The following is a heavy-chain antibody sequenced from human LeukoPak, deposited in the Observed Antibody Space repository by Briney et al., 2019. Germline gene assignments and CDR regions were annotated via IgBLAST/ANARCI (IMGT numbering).Heavy chain of an antibody. V-gene: IGHV3-30*01. J-gene: IGHJ6*03. CDR3: ARERGRYDFWSGYESDYMDV. CDR1: GFTFSSYA. CDR2: ISYDGSNK. Sequence: GGSLRLSCAASGFTFSSYAMHWVRQAPGKGLEWVAVISYDGSNKYYADSVKGRFTISRDNSKNTLYLQMNSLRAEDTAVYYCARERGRYDFWSGYESDYMDVWGKGTTVTVSS. D-gene: IGHD3-3*01.